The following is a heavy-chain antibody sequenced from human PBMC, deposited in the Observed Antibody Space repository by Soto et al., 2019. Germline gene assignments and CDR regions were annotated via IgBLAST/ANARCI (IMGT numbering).Heavy chain of an antibody. CDR2: IFPSGTT. J-gene: IGHJ4*02. CDR3: ARSREFDY. Sequence: SETLSLTCGVSGGSLSGATYSWNWIRQPPGKGLEWIGYIFPSGTTYYSPSLKSRVTISIDVSKNQFSLSLRSLTAADTAVYYCARSREFDYWSQGTLVTVSS. CDR1: GGSLSGATYS. V-gene: IGHV4-30-2*01.